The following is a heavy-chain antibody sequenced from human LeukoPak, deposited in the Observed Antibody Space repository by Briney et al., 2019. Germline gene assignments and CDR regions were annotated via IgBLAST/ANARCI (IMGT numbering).Heavy chain of an antibody. CDR1: GYTFTDSY. CDR3: ANNMGDLDY. V-gene: IGHV1-2*02. Sequence: ASVKVSCKTSGYTFTDSYMHWVRQAPGEGLEWMGWINPNSGGTNNAQKFQGRVTMTRDTSISTAYMELSSLTSDDTAVYYCANNMGDLDYWGQGPLVTVSS. CDR2: INPNSGGT. J-gene: IGHJ4*02. D-gene: IGHD1-1*01.